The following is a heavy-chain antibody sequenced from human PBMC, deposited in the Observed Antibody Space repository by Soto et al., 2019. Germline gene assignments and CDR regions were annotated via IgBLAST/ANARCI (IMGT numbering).Heavy chain of an antibody. CDR3: ARVGRNRVTMVRGAPNYGMDV. CDR2: IYYSGST. J-gene: IGHJ6*02. V-gene: IGHV4-59*01. CDR1: GGSISSYY. D-gene: IGHD3-10*01. Sequence: SETLSLTCTVSGGSISSYYWSWIRQPPGKGLEWIGYIYYSGSTNYNPSLKSRVTISVDTSKNQFSLKLSSVTAADTAVYYCARVGRNRVTMVRGAPNYGMDVWGQGTTVT.